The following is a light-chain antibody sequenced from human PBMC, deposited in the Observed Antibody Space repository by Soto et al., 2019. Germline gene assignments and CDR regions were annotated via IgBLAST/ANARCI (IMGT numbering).Light chain of an antibody. J-gene: IGKJ4*01. CDR1: QGVYTY. Sequence: EIVLTQSPATLSLSPGERATLSCRASQGVYTYLAWYQQKPGQAPRLLIYDASNRATGIPDRFSGSGSGTDFTLTISSLEPEDFAVYYCQQRSNWPLTFGGGTKV. CDR3: QQRSNWPLT. CDR2: DAS. V-gene: IGKV3-11*01.